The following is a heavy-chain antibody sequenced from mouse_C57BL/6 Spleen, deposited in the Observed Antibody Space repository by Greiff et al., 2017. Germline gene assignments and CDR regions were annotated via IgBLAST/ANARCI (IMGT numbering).Heavy chain of an antibody. CDR1: GYTFTDYY. CDR3: ARRVSYGKRYFDV. V-gene: IGHV1-26*01. J-gene: IGHJ1*03. CDR2: INPNNGGT. D-gene: IGHD2-1*01. Sequence: EVQLQQSGPELVKPGASVKISCKASGYTFTDYYMNWVKQSHGKSLEWIGDINPNNGGTSYNQKFKGKATLTVAKSSSTAYMELRSLTSEDSAVYYCARRVSYGKRYFDVWGTGTTVTVSS.